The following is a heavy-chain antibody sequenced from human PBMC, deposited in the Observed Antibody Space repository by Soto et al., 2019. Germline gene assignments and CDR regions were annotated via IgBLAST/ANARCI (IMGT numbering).Heavy chain of an antibody. CDR2: IWYDGSNK. CDR1: GFTFSSYG. D-gene: IGHD2-2*01. Sequence: GGSLRLSCAASGFTFSSYGMHWVRQAPGKGLEWVAVIWYDGSNKYYADSVKGRFTISRDNSKNTLYLQMNSLRAEDTAVYYCARRPAASSYGMDVWGQGTTVTVSS. J-gene: IGHJ6*02. CDR3: ARRPAASSYGMDV. V-gene: IGHV3-33*01.